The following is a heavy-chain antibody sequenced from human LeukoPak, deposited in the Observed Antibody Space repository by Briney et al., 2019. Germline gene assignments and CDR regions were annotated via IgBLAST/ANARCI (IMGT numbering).Heavy chain of an antibody. CDR2: IYHSGST. CDR3: ARVSLYSGSPY. V-gene: IGHV4-38-2*02. D-gene: IGHD1-26*01. Sequence: SETLSLTYTVSGYSISSGYYWDWIRQPPGKGLEWIGSIYHSGSTYYNPSLKSRVTISVDTSKNQFSLKLSSVTAADTAVYYCARVSLYSGSPYWGQGTLVTVSS. J-gene: IGHJ4*02. CDR1: GYSISSGYY.